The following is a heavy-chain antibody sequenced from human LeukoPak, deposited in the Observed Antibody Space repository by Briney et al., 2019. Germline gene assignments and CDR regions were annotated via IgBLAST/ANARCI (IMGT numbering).Heavy chain of an antibody. CDR3: ARGIGSDWWVVIWFDP. CDR2: IYYSGST. V-gene: IGHV4-39*01. D-gene: IGHD2-8*02. CDR1: GGSISSSSYY. J-gene: IGHJ5*02. Sequence: SETLSLTCTVSGGSISSSSYYWTWIRQPPGKGLEWIGSIYYSGSTYYNPSLKSRVTISVDTSKNQFSLKLSSVTAADTAVYYCARGIGSDWWVVIWFDPWGQGTLVTVSS.